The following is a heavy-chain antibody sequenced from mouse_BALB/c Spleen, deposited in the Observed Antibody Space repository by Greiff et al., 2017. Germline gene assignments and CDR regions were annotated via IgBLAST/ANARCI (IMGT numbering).Heavy chain of an antibody. CDR3: ARHYYGSLAY. J-gene: IGHJ3*01. CDR2: ISSGGGST. V-gene: IGHV5-12-1*01. CDR1: GFAFSSYD. Sequence: DVKLVESGGGLVKPGGSLKLSCAASGFAFSSYDMSWVRQTPEKRLEWVAYISSGGGSTYYPDTVKGRFTISRDNAKNTLYLQMSSLKSEDTAMYYCARHYYGSLAYWGQGTLVTVSA. D-gene: IGHD1-1*01.